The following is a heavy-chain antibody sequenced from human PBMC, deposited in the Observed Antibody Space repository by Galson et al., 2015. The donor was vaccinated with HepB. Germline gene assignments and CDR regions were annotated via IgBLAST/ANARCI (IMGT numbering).Heavy chain of an antibody. CDR3: ARSSGYYRPEYYFDY. J-gene: IGHJ4*02. CDR1: GYTFTSYY. CDR2: INPSGGST. V-gene: IGHV1-46*01. D-gene: IGHD3-22*01. Sequence: SVKVSCKASGYTFTSYYMHWVRQAPGQGLEWMGIINPSGGSTSYAQKFQGRVTMTRDTSTSTVYMELSSLRSEDTAVYYCARSSGYYRPEYYFDYWGQGTLVTVSS.